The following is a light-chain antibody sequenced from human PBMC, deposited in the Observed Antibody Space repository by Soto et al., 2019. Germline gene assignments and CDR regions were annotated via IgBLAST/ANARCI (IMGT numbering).Light chain of an antibody. Sequence: QSALTQPASVSGSPGQTITISCTGTSNDVGGYNYVSWYQQHPGKAPKLMIFDVRNRPSGVSDRFSGSKSGSTASLTISGLQAEDEADYYCSSYATTTTVVFGGGTKLTVL. CDR2: DVR. V-gene: IGLV2-14*01. CDR3: SSYATTTTVV. CDR1: SNDVGGYNY. J-gene: IGLJ2*01.